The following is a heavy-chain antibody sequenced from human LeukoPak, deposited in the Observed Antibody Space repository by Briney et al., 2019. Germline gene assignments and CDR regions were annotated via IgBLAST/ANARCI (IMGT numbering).Heavy chain of an antibody. D-gene: IGHD5-12*01. J-gene: IGHJ3*02. CDR1: GYTFTSYA. V-gene: IGHV1-3*01. Sequence: ASVKVSCKASGYTFTSYAMHWVRQAPGQRPEWMGWINAGNGNTKYSQKFQGRVTITRDTSASTAYMELSSLRSEDTAVYYCARDIVATMGEDAFDIWGQGTMVTVSS. CDR2: INAGNGNT. CDR3: ARDIVATMGEDAFDI.